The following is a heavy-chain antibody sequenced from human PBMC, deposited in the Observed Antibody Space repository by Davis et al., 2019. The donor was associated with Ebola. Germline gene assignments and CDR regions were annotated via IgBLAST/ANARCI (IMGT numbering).Heavy chain of an antibody. CDR2: ISSSGSTI. V-gene: IGHV3-48*03. D-gene: IGHD4-23*01. J-gene: IGHJ6*02. Sequence: GESLNISRAASGFTLSSYEMNWVRQAPGKGLEWVSYISSSGSTIYYADSVKGRFTISRDNAKNSLYLQMNSLRAEDTAVYYCARDSPSVGFGMDVWGQGTTVTVSS. CDR1: GFTLSSYE. CDR3: ARDSPSVGFGMDV.